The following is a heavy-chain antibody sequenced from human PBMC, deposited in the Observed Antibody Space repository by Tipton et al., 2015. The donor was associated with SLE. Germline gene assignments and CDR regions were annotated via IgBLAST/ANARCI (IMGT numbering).Heavy chain of an antibody. CDR3: ARDGYGSGSYLDY. J-gene: IGHJ4*02. V-gene: IGHV3-21*01. Sequence: SLRLSCAASGFTFSSYSMNWVRQAPGRGLEWVSSISSSSTHIHYADSVKDRFTISRDNAKNSLFLQMNSLRAEDTAVYYCARDGYGSGSYLDYWGQGTLVTVSS. CDR2: ISSSSTHI. CDR1: GFTFSSYS. D-gene: IGHD3-10*01.